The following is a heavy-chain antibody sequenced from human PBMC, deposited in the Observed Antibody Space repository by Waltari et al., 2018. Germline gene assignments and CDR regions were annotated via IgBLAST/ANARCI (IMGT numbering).Heavy chain of an antibody. D-gene: IGHD4-17*01. CDR2: IIPILGIA. CDR1: GGTFSSYT. J-gene: IGHJ1*01. V-gene: IGHV1-69*08. CDR3: ARDLTTVVSAEYFQH. Sequence: QVQLVQSGAEVKKPGSSVKVSCKASGGTFSSYTISWVRRAPGQGLEWMGRIIPILGIANYAQKFQGRVTITADKSTSTAYMELSSLRSEDTAVYYCARDLTTVVSAEYFQHWGQGTLVTVSS.